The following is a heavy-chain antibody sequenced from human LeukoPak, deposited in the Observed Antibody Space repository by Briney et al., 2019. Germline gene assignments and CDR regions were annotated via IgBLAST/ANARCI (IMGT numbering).Heavy chain of an antibody. CDR2: LSGRGEIT. Sequence: PGGSLRLSCAASGFTFSSYAMNWVRQAPGKGLEWVSALSGRGEITYYADSVKGRFTISRDNSKNTLYLQMNSLRAEDTAVYYCAELGITMIGGVWGKGTTVTISS. CDR1: GFTFSSYA. J-gene: IGHJ6*04. V-gene: IGHV3-23*01. CDR3: AELGITMIGGV. D-gene: IGHD3-10*02.